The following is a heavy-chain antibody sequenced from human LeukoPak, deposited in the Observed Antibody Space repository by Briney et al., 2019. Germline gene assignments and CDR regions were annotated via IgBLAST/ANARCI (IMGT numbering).Heavy chain of an antibody. CDR1: GFTFSSYE. CDR3: ARNKKRFFYYEGSVYPLAPLISYYNGRDF. D-gene: IGHD3-22*01. J-gene: IGHJ6*04. CDR2: ISSSGSTI. V-gene: IGHV3-48*03. Sequence: GGSLRLSCAASGFTFSSYEMNWVRQAPGKGLEWVSYISSSGSTIYYADSVKGRFTISRDNAKNSLYLQMNSLRAEDTAVYYCARNKKRFFYYEGSVYPLAPLISYYNGRDFGGKGTRFPVSS.